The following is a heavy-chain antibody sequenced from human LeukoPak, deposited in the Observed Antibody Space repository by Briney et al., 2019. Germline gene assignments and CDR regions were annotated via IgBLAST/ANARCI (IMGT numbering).Heavy chain of an antibody. J-gene: IGHJ6*03. CDR2: IYYSGST. CDR3: ARGDFCSKSNCYLRPMDV. Sequence: SSETLSLTCTVSGVSISDYCWNWIRQPPGKGLEWIGYIYYSGSTTYNPYLKSRVTMSVNTAKNQFSLKLRSVTAADTAVYYCARGDFCSKSNCYLRPMDVWGKGTTVTVSS. V-gene: IGHV4-59*01. D-gene: IGHD3-3*01. CDR1: GVSISDYC.